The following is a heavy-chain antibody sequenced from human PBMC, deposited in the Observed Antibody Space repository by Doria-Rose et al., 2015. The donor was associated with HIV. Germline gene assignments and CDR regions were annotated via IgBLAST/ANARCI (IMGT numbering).Heavy chain of an antibody. D-gene: IGHD6-13*01. CDR3: ARIKSSRWYHKYYFDF. Sequence: QITLKESGPVLVKPTETLTLTCTVSGVSLSSPGMGVSWIRQPPGKALEWLSNIFSDDERSDKTSLKSRLTISRGTSKRQVFLTMTDMDPVDTATYYCARIKSSRWYHKYYFDFWGQGTLVIVSA. V-gene: IGHV2-26*01. J-gene: IGHJ4*02. CDR1: GVSLSSPGMG. CDR2: IFSDDER.